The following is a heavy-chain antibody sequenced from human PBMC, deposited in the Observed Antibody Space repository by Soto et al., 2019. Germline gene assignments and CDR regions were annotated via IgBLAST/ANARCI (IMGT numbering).Heavy chain of an antibody. CDR2: ISYDGSNK. CDR1: GFTFSSYG. Sequence: GGSLRLSCAASGFTFSSYGMHWVRQAPGKGLEWVAVISYDGSNKYYADSVKGRFTISRDNSKNTLYLQMNSLRAEDTAVYYCAKDRSKVVPAGCYYYGMDVWGQGTTVTVSS. D-gene: IGHD2-2*01. CDR3: AKDRSKVVPAGCYYYGMDV. V-gene: IGHV3-30*18. J-gene: IGHJ6*02.